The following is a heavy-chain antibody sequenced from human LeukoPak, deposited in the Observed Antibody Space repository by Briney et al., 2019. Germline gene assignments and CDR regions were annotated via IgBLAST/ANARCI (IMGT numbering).Heavy chain of an antibody. CDR3: ARSIITSAPDEYYFDY. CDR2: IYTSGST. J-gene: IGHJ4*02. D-gene: IGHD3-22*01. V-gene: IGHV4-4*07. CDR1: GGSISSYY. Sequence: SETLSLTCTVSGGSISSYYWSWIRQPAGKGLEWIGRIYTSGSTNYNPSLKSRVTISVGTSKNQFSPKLSSVTAADTAVYYCARSIITSAPDEYYFDYWGQGTLVTVSS.